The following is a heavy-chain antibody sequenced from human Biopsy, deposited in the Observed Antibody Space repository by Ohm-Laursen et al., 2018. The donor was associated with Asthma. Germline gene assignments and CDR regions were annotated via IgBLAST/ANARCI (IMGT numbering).Heavy chain of an antibody. V-gene: IGHV3-30*18. D-gene: IGHD4-17*01. CDR1: GFSFSSYG. CDR3: AKGHGDYVFPYFQH. J-gene: IGHJ1*01. CDR2: ISYDGSDK. Sequence: SLRLSCAASGFSFSSYGMHWVRQAPGKGLEWVAVISYDGSDKYYAGSVKGRFTISRDNSKNTLYLQMNSLRAEDTAVYYCAKGHGDYVFPYFQHWGQGTLVTVSS.